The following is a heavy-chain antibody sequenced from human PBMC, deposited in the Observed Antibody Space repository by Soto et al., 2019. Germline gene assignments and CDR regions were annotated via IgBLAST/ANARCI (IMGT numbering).Heavy chain of an antibody. D-gene: IGHD2-15*01. CDR3: AKDSGKVVAADNNWFDP. V-gene: IGHV3-23*01. J-gene: IGHJ5*02. CDR2: ISGSGGST. CDR1: GFTFSSYA. Sequence: PGGSLRLSCAASGFTFSSYAMSWVRQAPGKGLEWVSAISGSGGSTYYADSVKGRFTISRDNSKNTLYLQMNSLRAEDTAVYYCAKDSGKVVAADNNWFDPWGQGTLVTVAS.